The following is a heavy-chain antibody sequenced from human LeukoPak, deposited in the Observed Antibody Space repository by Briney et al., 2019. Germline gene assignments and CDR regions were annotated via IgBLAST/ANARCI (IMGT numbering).Heavy chain of an antibody. D-gene: IGHD2-21*01. CDR1: GFTFSSYA. J-gene: IGHJ4*02. CDR3: AKAPVTSCRGAYCYPFDS. Sequence: GGSLRLSCAASGFTFSSYAMSWVRQAPGKGLEWVSATSSSDSGTYYADSVRGRFTISRDNSKNTLYLHMKSLRAEDAAVYYCAKAPVTSCRGAYCYPFDSWGQGTVVTVSS. V-gene: IGHV3-23*01. CDR2: TSSSDSGT.